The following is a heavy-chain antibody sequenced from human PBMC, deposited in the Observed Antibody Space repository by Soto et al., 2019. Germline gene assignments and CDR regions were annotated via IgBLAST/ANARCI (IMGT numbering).Heavy chain of an antibody. CDR2: IYYSGNT. Sequence: SETLSLTCTVSGGSTSSDNYWSWIRQPPGKGLEWIGHIYYSGNTGYNPSLKSRLAISIDTSKNQFSLKLSSVTAADTAVYFCAREGGESSDGLYYFAPWGQGSLVTVSS. CDR1: GGSTSSDNY. CDR3: AREGGESSDGLYYFAP. V-gene: IGHV4-30-4*01. J-gene: IGHJ4*02. D-gene: IGHD3-16*01.